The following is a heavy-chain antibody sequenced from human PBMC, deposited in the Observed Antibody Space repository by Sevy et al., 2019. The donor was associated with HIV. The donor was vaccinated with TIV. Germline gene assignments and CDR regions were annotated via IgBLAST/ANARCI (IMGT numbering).Heavy chain of an antibody. V-gene: IGHV3-7*01. D-gene: IGHD4-17*01. CDR2: IKQDGSEK. CDR1: GFTFSSYW. J-gene: IGHJ4*02. CDR3: ARFPTVNYYFDY. Sequence: GGSLRRSCAASGFTFSSYWMSWVRQAPGKGLEWVANIKQDGSEKYYVDSVKGRFTISRDNAKNPLYLQMNSLRAEDTAVYYCARFPTVNYYFDYWGQGTLVTVSS.